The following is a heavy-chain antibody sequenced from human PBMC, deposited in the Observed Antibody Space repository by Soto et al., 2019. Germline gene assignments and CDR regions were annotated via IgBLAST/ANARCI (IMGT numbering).Heavy chain of an antibody. CDR1: GFSISTSGVS. J-gene: IGHJ1*01. Sequence: QITLKESGPTLAKPTQTLTLTCTFSGFSISTSGVSVGGFRQPPGKALEWLALIYWNEDKRYTPSLKSRLTISKDTSKDHVVLSMTDMDPADTSTYFCAHSTSGYYFPHFHLWGQGPLVTVSS. CDR3: AHSTSGYYFPHFHL. D-gene: IGHD3-22*01. V-gene: IGHV2-5*01. CDR2: IYWNEDK.